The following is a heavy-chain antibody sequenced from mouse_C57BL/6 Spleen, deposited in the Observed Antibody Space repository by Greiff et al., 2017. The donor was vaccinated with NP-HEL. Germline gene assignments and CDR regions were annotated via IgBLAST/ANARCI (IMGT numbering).Heavy chain of an antibody. V-gene: IGHV1-55*01. CDR3: ARGNYGSGYFDV. D-gene: IGHD1-1*01. J-gene: IGHJ1*03. CDR2: IYPGSGST. Sequence: QVQLQQPGAELVKPGASVKMSCKASGYTFTSYWITWVKQRPGQGLEWIGDIYPGSGSTNYNEKFKGKATLTVDTSSSTAYMQLSSLTSEDSAVYYCARGNYGSGYFDVWGTGTTVTVSS. CDR1: GYTFTSYW.